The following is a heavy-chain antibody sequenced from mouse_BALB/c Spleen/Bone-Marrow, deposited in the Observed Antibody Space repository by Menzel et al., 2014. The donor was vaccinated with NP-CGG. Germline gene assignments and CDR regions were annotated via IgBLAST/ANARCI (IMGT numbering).Heavy chain of an antibody. Sequence: EVQLQQSGPELVKPGASVQISCKASGYSFTGYYMHWVKQSHVKSLEWIGRINPYNGATSYNQNFKDKASLTVDKSSSTAYMELHSLTSEDSAVYYCARRNYGSSYWYFDVWGAGTTVTVSS. J-gene: IGHJ1*01. CDR2: INPYNGAT. CDR1: GYSFTGYY. V-gene: IGHV1-26*01. CDR3: ARRNYGSSYWYFDV. D-gene: IGHD1-1*01.